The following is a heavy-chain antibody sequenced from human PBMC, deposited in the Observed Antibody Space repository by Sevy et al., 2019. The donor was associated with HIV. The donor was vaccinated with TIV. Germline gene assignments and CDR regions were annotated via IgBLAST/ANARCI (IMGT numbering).Heavy chain of an antibody. CDR2: ICNDQINK. J-gene: IGHJ3*01. V-gene: IGHV3-33*03. Sequence: GGSLRLSCAASGFTFNNYGMHWVRQAPGKGLEWVAVICNDQINKHYADSVKGRFTISRDNSKNTLYLQMNSLRAEDTAVYYCASLPNNYYDTSGSSGDDAFDLWGRGTMVTVSS. CDR3: ASLPNNYYDTSGSSGDDAFDL. CDR1: GFTFNNYG. D-gene: IGHD3-22*01.